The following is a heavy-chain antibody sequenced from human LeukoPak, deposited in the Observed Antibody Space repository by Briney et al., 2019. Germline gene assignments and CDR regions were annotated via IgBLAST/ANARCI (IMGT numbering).Heavy chain of an antibody. Sequence: ASVKVSCKASGYTSTSYGISWVRQAPGQGLEWMGWISAYNGNTNYAQKLQGRVTMTTDTSTSTAYMELRSLRSDDTAVYYCARDNYDILTGLYYFDYWGQGTLVTVSS. CDR2: ISAYNGNT. CDR3: ARDNYDILTGLYYFDY. V-gene: IGHV1-18*01. CDR1: GYTSTSYG. J-gene: IGHJ4*02. D-gene: IGHD3-9*01.